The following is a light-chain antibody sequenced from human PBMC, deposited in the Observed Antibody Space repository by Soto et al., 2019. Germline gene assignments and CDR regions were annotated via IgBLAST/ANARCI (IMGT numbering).Light chain of an antibody. Sequence: QSALTQPASVSXXPGQSITISCTGTSSDVGSYNYVSWYQQHPGKAPKLMIYEVRNRPSGVSDRFSGSKSGKTASLTIFGLQAEDEADYYCSSYTTSTTQVFGGGTKLTVL. V-gene: IGLV2-14*01. CDR3: SSYTTSTTQV. CDR1: SSDVGSYNY. CDR2: EVR. J-gene: IGLJ2*01.